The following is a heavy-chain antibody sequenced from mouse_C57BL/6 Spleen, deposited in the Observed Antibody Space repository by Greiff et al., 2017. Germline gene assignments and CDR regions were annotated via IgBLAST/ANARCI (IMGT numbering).Heavy chain of an antibody. J-gene: IGHJ4*01. V-gene: IGHV1-64*01. CDR1: GYTFTSYW. D-gene: IGHD2-3*01. CDR3: ARHFYRVDY. CDR2: IHPNSGST. Sequence: QVQLKQPGAELVKPGASVKLSCKASGYTFTSYWMHWVKQRPGQGLEWIGMIHPNSGSTNYNEKFKSKATLTVDKSSSTAYMQLSSLTSEDSAVYYCARHFYRVDYWGEGTSVTVSS.